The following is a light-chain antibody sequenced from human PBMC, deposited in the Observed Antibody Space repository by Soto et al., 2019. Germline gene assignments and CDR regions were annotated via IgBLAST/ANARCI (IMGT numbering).Light chain of an antibody. CDR2: DAS. V-gene: IGKV1-5*01. Sequence: DIQMTQSPSTLSASFGDRVTITWGASQRMSGFLAWYQQKNGKAPQLLISDASSLESGVPSRFSGGGYGTAFNLTISSLQTEDFATYYCQHYSSNSGTFGPGTKVDIK. CDR3: QHYSSNSGT. J-gene: IGKJ1*01. CDR1: QRMSGF.